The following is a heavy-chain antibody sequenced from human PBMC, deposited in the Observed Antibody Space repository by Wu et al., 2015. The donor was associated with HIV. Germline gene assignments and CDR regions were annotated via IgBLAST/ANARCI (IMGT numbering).Heavy chain of an antibody. CDR3: ATGLNSYAFDI. CDR1: GYTLSKLS. Sequence: HDQLVQSGAEVKKPGASVKVSCKVSGYTLSKLSVHWVRQAPGKGLEWMGGSDPEDGEIVYAQKFQGRVTLTEDTSTDTAYMELTRLRSEDTAVYYCATGLNSYAFDIWGQGTTVIVSS. D-gene: IGHD1-1*01. CDR2: SDPEDGEI. V-gene: IGHV1-24*01. J-gene: IGHJ3*02.